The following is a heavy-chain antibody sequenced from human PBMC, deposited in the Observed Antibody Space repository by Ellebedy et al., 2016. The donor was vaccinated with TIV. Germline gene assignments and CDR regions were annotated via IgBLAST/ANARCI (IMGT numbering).Heavy chain of an antibody. J-gene: IGHJ4*02. CDR3: ARGAVGPIWAFDD. V-gene: IGHV4-59*01. CDR1: GGSISSYY. Sequence: MPSETLFLTCTVSGGSISSYYWSWIRQPPGKGLEWIGYIYYSGTTNYNPSLKSRVTIAVDTSKNRFSLRLSSVTAADTAMYYWARGAVGPIWAFDDWGQGTLVTVSS. CDR2: IYYSGTT. D-gene: IGHD6-19*01.